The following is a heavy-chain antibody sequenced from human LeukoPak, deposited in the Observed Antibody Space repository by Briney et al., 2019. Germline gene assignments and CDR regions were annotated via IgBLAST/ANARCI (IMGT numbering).Heavy chain of an antibody. Sequence: PGGSLRLSCVASGITVSTNYMTWVRQAPGKGLEWVSVIYSSGSTYYADSVKGRFTVSRDSSKNTLFLQMNSLRAEDTAVYYCARDSSVAGIDYWGQGTLVTVSS. V-gene: IGHV3-66*01. CDR1: GITVSTNY. CDR3: ARDSSVAGIDY. J-gene: IGHJ4*02. D-gene: IGHD6-19*01. CDR2: IYSSGST.